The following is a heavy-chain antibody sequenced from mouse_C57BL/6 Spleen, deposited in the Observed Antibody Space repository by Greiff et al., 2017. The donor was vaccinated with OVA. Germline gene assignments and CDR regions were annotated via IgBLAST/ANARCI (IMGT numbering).Heavy chain of an antibody. CDR3: ASPITTVGAMDY. D-gene: IGHD1-1*01. J-gene: IGHJ4*01. Sequence: QVQLQQPGAELVKPGASVKLSCKASGYTFTSYWMHWVKQRPGQGLEWIGMIHPNSGSTNYNEKFKSKATLTVDKSSSTAYMQLSSLTSEDSAVYYCASPITTVGAMDYWGQGTSVTVSS. V-gene: IGHV1-64*01. CDR2: IHPNSGST. CDR1: GYTFTSYW.